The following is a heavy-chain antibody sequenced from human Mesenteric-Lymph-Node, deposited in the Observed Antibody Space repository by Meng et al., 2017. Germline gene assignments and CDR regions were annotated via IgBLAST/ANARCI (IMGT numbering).Heavy chain of an antibody. J-gene: IGHJ4*01. CDR1: GGSISSGGHS. CDR3: ARVDSSGYFLDY. D-gene: IGHD3-22*01. CDR2: IYYSGST. V-gene: IGHV4-31*03. Sequence: QVQLQESGPGLVKPSQTLSPTCTVSGGSISSGGHSWSWIRQHLGKGLEWIAYIYYSGSTYYNPSLKSRVILSVDTSKNQFSLKLSSVTAADTAVYYCARVDSSGYFLDYWGQGTLVTVSS.